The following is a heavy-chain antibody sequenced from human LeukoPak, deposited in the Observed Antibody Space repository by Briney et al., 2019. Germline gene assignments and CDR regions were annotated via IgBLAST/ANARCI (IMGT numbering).Heavy chain of an antibody. D-gene: IGHD3-10*01. CDR3: ARDSYFSGSGSYPWFDP. CDR2: IYYSGST. V-gene: IGHV4-61*08. Sequence: SQTLSLTCTVSGGSISSGGYYWSWIRQPPGKGLEWIGYIYYSGSTNYNPSLKSRVTISVDKSKNQFSLKLSSVTAADTSVYYCARDSYFSGSGSYPWFDPWGQGVLVTVSS. CDR1: GGSISSGGYY. J-gene: IGHJ5*02.